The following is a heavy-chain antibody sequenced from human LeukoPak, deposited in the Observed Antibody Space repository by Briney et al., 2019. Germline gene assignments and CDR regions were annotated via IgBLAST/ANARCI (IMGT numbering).Heavy chain of an antibody. V-gene: IGHV1-46*01. Sequence: ASVKVSCTASGYTFTSYYMHWVRQAPGQGLEWMGIINPSGGSTSYAQKFQGRVTMTRDTSTSTVYMELSSLRSEDTAVYYCARDWGSSWYSANNWFDPWGQGTLVTVSS. CDR2: INPSGGST. J-gene: IGHJ5*02. D-gene: IGHD6-13*01. CDR1: GYTFTSYY. CDR3: ARDWGSSWYSANNWFDP.